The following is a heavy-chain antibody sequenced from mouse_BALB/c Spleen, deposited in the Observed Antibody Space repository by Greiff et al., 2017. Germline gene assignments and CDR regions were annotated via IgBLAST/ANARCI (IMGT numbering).Heavy chain of an antibody. CDR1: GFNIKDTY. V-gene: IGHV14-3*02. J-gene: IGHJ4*01. D-gene: IGHD2-1*01. Sequence: EVQLQESGAELVKPGASVKLSCTASGFNIKDTYIHWVKQRPEQGLEWIGRIDPANGNTKYDPKFQGKATITADTSSNTAYLQLSSLTSEDTAVYYCARFGNYESAMDYWGQGTAVTVSS. CDR3: ARFGNYESAMDY. CDR2: IDPANGNT.